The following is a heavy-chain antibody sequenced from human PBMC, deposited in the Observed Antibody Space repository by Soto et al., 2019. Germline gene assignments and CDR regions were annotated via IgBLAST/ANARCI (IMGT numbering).Heavy chain of an antibody. CDR1: GYTFNSYG. Sequence: QVQLVQSGVEVKMPGASVKVSCKGSGYTFNSYGISWVRQAPGQGLEWMGWISPYNGNTNSAPKLQGRVTMTTDTSTSTAYMELRSLRSDDTAVYDCTRDDRQADYGAKWYFDLWGRGTLVTVSS. J-gene: IGHJ2*01. CDR3: TRDDRQADYGAKWYFDL. V-gene: IGHV1-18*01. CDR2: ISPYNGNT. D-gene: IGHD4-17*01.